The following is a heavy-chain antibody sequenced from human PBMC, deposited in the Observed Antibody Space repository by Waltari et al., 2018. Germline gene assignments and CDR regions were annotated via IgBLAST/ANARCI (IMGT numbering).Heavy chain of an antibody. Sequence: QVQLQESGPGLVKPSETLSLTCAVSGYSISSGYYWGWIRQPPGKGLEWIGSIYHSGSTYDNPSLKSGVTISVDTSKNQFSLKLSSVTAADTAVYYCARLLRWREDAFDIWGQGTMVTVSS. CDR1: GYSISSGYY. J-gene: IGHJ3*02. D-gene: IGHD3-3*01. CDR2: IYHSGST. CDR3: ARLLRWREDAFDI. V-gene: IGHV4-38-2*01.